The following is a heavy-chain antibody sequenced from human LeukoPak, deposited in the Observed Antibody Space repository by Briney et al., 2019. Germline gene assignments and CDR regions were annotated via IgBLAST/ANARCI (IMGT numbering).Heavy chain of an antibody. J-gene: IGHJ4*02. Sequence: ASVKVSCTASGYTFSNYDINWVRQATGQGLEWMGWMNPNSGNTGYAQKFQGRATITRNTSISTAYMELSRLRSEDTAVYYCASGVLYAPYYFDYWGQGTLVTVSS. V-gene: IGHV1-8*03. CDR2: MNPNSGNT. CDR1: GYTFSNYD. CDR3: ASGVLYAPYYFDY. D-gene: IGHD2-2*01.